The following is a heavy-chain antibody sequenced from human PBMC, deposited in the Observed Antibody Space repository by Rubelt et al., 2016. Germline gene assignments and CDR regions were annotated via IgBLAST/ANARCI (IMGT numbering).Heavy chain of an antibody. CDR1: GFSLTTSGMC. Sequence: QVTLRESGPALVKPTPTLPLTCTFSGFSLTTSGMCVSWIRQPPGQALEWLARIDWVGDKYYSTSLKTRLTISKDTSKAQVVLTMTNTDPVDTATYYCARIFVGPRSAFDYWGQGTLVSVSS. CDR2: IDWVGDK. CDR3: ARIFVGPRSAFDY. J-gene: IGHJ4*02. D-gene: IGHD1-26*01. V-gene: IGHV2-70*15.